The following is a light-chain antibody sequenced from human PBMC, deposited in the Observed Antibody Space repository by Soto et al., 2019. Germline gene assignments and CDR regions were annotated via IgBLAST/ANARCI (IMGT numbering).Light chain of an antibody. CDR1: SSDVGGYNY. J-gene: IGLJ1*01. CDR2: DVS. CDR3: SSYTSSSTPFV. Sequence: RPATVSRSPGQSISISCTGTSSDVGGYNYVSWYQQHPGKAPKLMIYDVSNRPSGVSNRFSGSKSGNTASLTISGLQAEDEADYYCSSYTSSSTPFVFGTGTKVTVL. V-gene: IGLV2-14*01.